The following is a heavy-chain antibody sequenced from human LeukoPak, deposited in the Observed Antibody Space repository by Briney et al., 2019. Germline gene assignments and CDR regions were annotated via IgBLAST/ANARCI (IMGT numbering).Heavy chain of an antibody. CDR3: ARLSWNGIDY. CDR2: IYPGDSDT. V-gene: IGHV5-51*01. CDR1: GSSFTSYW. J-gene: IGHJ4*02. D-gene: IGHD1-1*01. Sequence: GASLEISYEGSGSSFTSYWIGWVRPMPGKGLEWMGIIYPGDSDTRYSPSFQGQVTISADKSISTAYLQWSSLKASDTAMYYCARLSWNGIDYWGQGTLVTVSS.